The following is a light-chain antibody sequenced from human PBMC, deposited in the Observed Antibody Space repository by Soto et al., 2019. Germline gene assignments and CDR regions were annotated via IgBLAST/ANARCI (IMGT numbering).Light chain of an antibody. Sequence: EIVLTQSPGTLSLSPGERATLSCRTSQSVNSNFLAWYQQKPGQAPRLLVYCSSTRAAGVPDRFSGSGSGTDFTLTISRLEPEDFAVYYCQQYGRSPLLYTFGQGTKLGVK. CDR3: QQYGRSPLLYT. CDR1: QSVNSNF. J-gene: IGKJ2*01. CDR2: CSS. V-gene: IGKV3-20*01.